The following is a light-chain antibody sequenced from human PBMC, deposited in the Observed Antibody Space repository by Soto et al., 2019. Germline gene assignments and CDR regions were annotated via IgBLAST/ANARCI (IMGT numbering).Light chain of an antibody. V-gene: IGLV2-14*01. CDR1: SSDIGGYNS. Sequence: QSALTQPASVSGSPGQSITISCTGTSSDIGGYNSVSWYQQHPRKAPKLMISEVTNRPSGISNRFSGSKSGNTASLTISGLQAEDEADYYCSSYTRGNTYVFGTGTKVTV. CDR3: SSYTRGNTYV. CDR2: EVT. J-gene: IGLJ1*01.